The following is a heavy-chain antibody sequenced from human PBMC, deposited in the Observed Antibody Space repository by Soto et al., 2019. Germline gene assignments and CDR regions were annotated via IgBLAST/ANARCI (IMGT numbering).Heavy chain of an antibody. D-gene: IGHD6-13*01. CDR3: ARDSSSSWPPLYYYYGMDV. CDR1: GGSISSSSYY. V-gene: IGHV4-39*07. CDR2: IYYSGIT. J-gene: IGHJ6*02. Sequence: GPGPYSPSETLSLTCTVSGGSISSSSYYWSWIRQPPGKGLEWIGSIYYSGITYYNPSLKSRVTISVDTSKNQFSLKLSSVTAADTAVYYCARDSSSSWPPLYYYYGMDVWGQGTTVTVSS.